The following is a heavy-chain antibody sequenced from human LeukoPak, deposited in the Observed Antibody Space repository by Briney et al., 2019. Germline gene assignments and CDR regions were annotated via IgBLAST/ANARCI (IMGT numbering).Heavy chain of an antibody. D-gene: IGHD1-26*01. CDR1: GGSISSSSYY. V-gene: IGHV4-39*01. J-gene: IGHJ4*02. Sequence: PSETLSLTCTVSGGSISSSSYYWSWIRQPPGKGLEWIGSIYYSGSTYYNPSLKSRVTISVDTSKNQFSLKLSSVTAADTAVYYCAGRKGGANAGFDYWGQGTLVTVSS. CDR3: AGRKGGANAGFDY. CDR2: IYYSGST.